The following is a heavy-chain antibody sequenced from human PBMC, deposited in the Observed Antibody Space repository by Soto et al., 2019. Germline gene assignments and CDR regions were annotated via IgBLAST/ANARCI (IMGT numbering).Heavy chain of an antibody. CDR2: ISAYNGNT. J-gene: IGHJ6*02. CDR1: GYTFTSYG. V-gene: IGHV1-18*01. D-gene: IGHD2-21*02. CDR3: ASADCGGDCYPDYYYYGMDV. Sequence: ASVKVSCKASGYTFTSYGISWVRQAPGQGLEWMGWISAYNGNTNYAQKLQGRVTMTTDTSTSTAYMELRSLRSDDTAVYYCASADCGGDCYPDYYYYGMDVWGQRTTVTVSS.